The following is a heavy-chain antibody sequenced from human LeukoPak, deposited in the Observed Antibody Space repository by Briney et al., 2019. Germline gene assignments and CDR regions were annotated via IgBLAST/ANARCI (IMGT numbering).Heavy chain of an antibody. D-gene: IGHD2-2*01. V-gene: IGHV1-2*06. CDR1: GYTFTGYY. CDR2: INPNSGGT. J-gene: IGHJ4*02. CDR3: ARDRRYCSSISCYPGFDD. Sequence: ASVKVSCKASGYTFTGYYMHWVRQAPGQGLEWMGRINPNSGGTNYAQKFQGRVTMTRDTSISTAYMELSRLRSDDTAVYYCARDRRYCSSISCYPGFDDWGQGNLVTVSS.